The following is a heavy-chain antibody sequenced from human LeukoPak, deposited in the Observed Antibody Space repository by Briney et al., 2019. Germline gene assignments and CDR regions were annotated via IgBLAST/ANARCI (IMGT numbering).Heavy chain of an antibody. CDR1: SGSISSYY. V-gene: IGHV4-59*01. Sequence: PSETLSLTCTVSSGSISSYYWSWIRQPPGKGLEWIGYIYYSGSTNYNPSLKSRVTISVDTSKNQFSLKLSSVTAADTAVYYCARDFWDGYNYYWYFDLWGRGTLVTVSS. CDR2: IYYSGST. CDR3: ARDFWDGYNYYWYFDL. J-gene: IGHJ2*01. D-gene: IGHD5-24*01.